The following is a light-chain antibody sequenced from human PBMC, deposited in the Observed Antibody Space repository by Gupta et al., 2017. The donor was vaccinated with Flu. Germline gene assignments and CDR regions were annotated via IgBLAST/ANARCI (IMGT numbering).Light chain of an antibody. J-gene: IGKJ3*01. V-gene: IGKV1-33*01. CDR1: QDISSS. Sequence: DIQMTQSPSSLSASVGDGVTITCQASQDISSSLNWYQQKPGEAPKLLIYDVSNVETGVPSRFSGSGSGTDFTFTISILHPEDVATYYCQRYENLPFTFGHGTRVDTK. CDR3: QRYENLPFT. CDR2: DVS.